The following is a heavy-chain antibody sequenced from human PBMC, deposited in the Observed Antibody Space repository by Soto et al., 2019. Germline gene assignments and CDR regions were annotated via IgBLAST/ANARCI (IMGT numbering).Heavy chain of an antibody. CDR3: ARGVGSGTYYNQYNWFDP. D-gene: IGHD3-10*01. Sequence: QGQLVQSGAEVKKPGASVKVSCKATGYTFTNYGISWVRQAPGQGLEWMGWINTYNGNTNHAQKLQGRVTMTTDTSTSTAYMELRSLRSDDTAVYYCARGVGSGTYYNQYNWFDPWGQGTLVTVSS. CDR1: GYTFTNYG. J-gene: IGHJ5*02. V-gene: IGHV1-18*01. CDR2: INTYNGNT.